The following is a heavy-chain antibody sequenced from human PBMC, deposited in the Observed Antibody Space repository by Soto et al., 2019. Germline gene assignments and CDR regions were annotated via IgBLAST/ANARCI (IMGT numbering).Heavy chain of an antibody. CDR3: ASGVRLRWNRPSYYYMDV. CDR1: GGSISSYY. Sequence: PSETLSLTCTVSGGSISSYYWSWIRQPPGKGLEWIGYIYYSGSTNYNPSLKSRVTISVDTSKNQFSLKLSSVTAADTAVYYCASGVRLRWNRPSYYYMDVWGKGTTVTVSS. CDR2: IYYSGST. V-gene: IGHV4-59*08. D-gene: IGHD4-17*01. J-gene: IGHJ6*03.